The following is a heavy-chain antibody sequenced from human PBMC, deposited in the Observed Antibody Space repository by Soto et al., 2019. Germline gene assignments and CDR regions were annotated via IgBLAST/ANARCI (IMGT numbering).Heavy chain of an antibody. CDR2: ISYSGST. D-gene: IGHD6-13*01. J-gene: IGHJ4*02. Sequence: PSETLSLTCTVSGGSVSSYYWSWIRQPPGKGLEWIGYISYSGSTYYNPSLKSRVTISVDTSKNQFSLKLSSVTAADTAVYYCARRGSSSWYGYWGQGTLVTVSS. CDR1: GGSVSSYY. CDR3: ARRGSSSWYGY. V-gene: IGHV4-59*08.